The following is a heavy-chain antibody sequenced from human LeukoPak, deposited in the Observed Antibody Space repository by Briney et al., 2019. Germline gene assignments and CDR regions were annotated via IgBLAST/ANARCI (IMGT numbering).Heavy chain of an antibody. CDR2: INHSGST. J-gene: IGHJ6*03. CDR3: ARVGSSPHYYYYYMDV. V-gene: IGHV4-34*01. CDR1: GGSFSGYY. D-gene: IGHD6-6*01. Sequence: PSETLSLTCAVYGGSFSGYYWSWIRQPPGKGLEWIGEINHSGSTNYNPSLKSRVAISVDTSKNQFSLKLSSVTAADTAVYYCARVGSSPHYYYYYMDVWGKGTTVTVSS.